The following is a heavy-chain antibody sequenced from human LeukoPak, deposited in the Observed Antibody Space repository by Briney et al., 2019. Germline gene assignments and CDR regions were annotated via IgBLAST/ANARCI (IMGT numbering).Heavy chain of an antibody. CDR3: ATTYYYDSSGYFDAFDI. CDR2: IYYSGST. CDR1: GGSFSGYY. D-gene: IGHD3-22*01. J-gene: IGHJ3*02. V-gene: IGHV4-34*01. Sequence: ASETLSLTCAVYGGSFSGYYWSWIRQPPGKGLEWIGSIYYSGSTYYNPSLKSRVTISVDTSKNQFSLKLSSVTAADTAVYYCATTYYYDSSGYFDAFDIWGQGTMVTVSS.